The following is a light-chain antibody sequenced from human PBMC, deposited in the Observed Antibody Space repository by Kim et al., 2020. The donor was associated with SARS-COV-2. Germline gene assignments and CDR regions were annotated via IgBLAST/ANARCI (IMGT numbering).Light chain of an antibody. CDR2: GAS. CDR3: QQYDTLPYT. Sequence: LSRGGRAPLCCRARQSGNSRYLAGYQVKPGQAPTPLIFGASSWATGVPDGFRGSGCDTDFTLTNRRLEPEDCAVYLCQQYDTLPYTLGQGTEL. CDR1: QSGNSRY. V-gene: IGKV3-20*01. J-gene: IGKJ2*01.